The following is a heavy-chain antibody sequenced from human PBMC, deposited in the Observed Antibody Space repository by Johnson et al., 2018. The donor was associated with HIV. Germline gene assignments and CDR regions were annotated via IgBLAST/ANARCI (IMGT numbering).Heavy chain of an antibody. D-gene: IGHD1-26*01. CDR2: INWNSGST. J-gene: IGHJ3*02. CDR3: AREGVVGVKYGLI. CDR1: GFTFDDYG. V-gene: IGHV3-20*04. Sequence: VQLVESGGGVERPGGSLRLSCAASGFTFDDYGMSWVRQAPGQGPECVAVINWNSGSTGYADSVKGRFTISRDKSKNTLSLQMNSLRAEDTAVYYCAREGVVGVKYGLIWGQGTMVTVSS.